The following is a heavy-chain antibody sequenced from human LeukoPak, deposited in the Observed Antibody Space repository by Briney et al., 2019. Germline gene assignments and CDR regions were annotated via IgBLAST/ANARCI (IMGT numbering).Heavy chain of an antibody. CDR2: IYYSGST. Sequence: SETLSLTCTVSGGSISSSTYYWGWIRQPPGKGLEWIGSIYYSGSTYYNPSLKSRVTISVDTSKNQFSLKLSSVTAADTAVYYCARYRLGATPDYWGQRTLVTVSS. CDR1: GGSISSSTYY. CDR3: ARYRLGATPDY. J-gene: IGHJ4*02. V-gene: IGHV4-39*01. D-gene: IGHD1-26*01.